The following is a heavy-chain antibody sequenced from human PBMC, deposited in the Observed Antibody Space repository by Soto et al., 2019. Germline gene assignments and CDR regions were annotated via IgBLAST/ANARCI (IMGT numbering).Heavy chain of an antibody. D-gene: IGHD3-10*01. Sequence: QVQLVQSGAEVKKPGSSVRVCCKASGGTFSSYAISWVRQAPGQGLEWMGGIIPIFGTANYAQKFQGRVTITADESTSTAFMELSSLRSDDTAVYYCARSGARYYGSGSYYDYWGQGTLVTVSS. CDR3: ARSGARYYGSGSYYDY. CDR2: IIPIFGTA. CDR1: GGTFSSYA. J-gene: IGHJ4*02. V-gene: IGHV1-69*01.